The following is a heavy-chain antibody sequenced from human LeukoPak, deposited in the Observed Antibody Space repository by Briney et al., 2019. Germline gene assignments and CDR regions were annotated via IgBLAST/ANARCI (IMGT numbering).Heavy chain of an antibody. J-gene: IGHJ5*01. D-gene: IGHD2-15*01. Sequence: GGSLRLSCAVSGITLGNYGMSWVRQPPGKGLEWVAGISDSGGSTNYADSVKGRFTISRDTPRNTLYLQMNSLRAEDTAVYFCSTRGFVIRVFRFGFHKEAYSLDSWG. CDR1: GITLGNYG. V-gene: IGHV3-23*01. CDR2: ISDSGGST. CDR3: STRGFVIRVFRFGFHKEAYSLDS.